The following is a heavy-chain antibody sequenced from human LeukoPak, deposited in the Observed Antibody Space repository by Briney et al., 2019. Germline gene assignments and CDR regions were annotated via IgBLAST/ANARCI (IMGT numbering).Heavy chain of an antibody. D-gene: IGHD2-2*01. CDR3: ARGAGYCSSTSCYATYYYYYMDV. Sequence: SETLSLTCTVSGYSISSGYYWGWIRQPPGKGLEWIGSIYHSGSTYYNPSLKSRVTISVDTSKTQFSLKLSSVTAADTAVYYCARGAGYCSSTSCYATYYYYYMDVWGKGTTVTVSS. CDR2: IYHSGST. CDR1: GYSISSGYY. V-gene: IGHV4-38-2*02. J-gene: IGHJ6*03.